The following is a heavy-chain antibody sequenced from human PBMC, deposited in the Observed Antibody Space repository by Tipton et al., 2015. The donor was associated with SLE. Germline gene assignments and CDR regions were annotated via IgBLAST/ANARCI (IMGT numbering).Heavy chain of an antibody. CDR2: ISGSGGST. V-gene: IGHV3-23*01. CDR1: GFTFSSYA. J-gene: IGHJ5*02. CDR3: VRGDSSSWRGGWFDP. Sequence: SLRLSCAASGFTFSSYAMSWVRQAPGKGLEWVSAISGSGGSTYYADSVKGRFTISRDNSKNTLYLQMNSLRAEDTAVYYCVRGDSSSWRGGWFDPWGQGTLVTVSS. D-gene: IGHD6-13*01.